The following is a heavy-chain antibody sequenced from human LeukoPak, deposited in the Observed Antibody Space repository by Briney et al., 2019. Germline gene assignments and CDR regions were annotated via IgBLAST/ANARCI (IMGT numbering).Heavy chain of an antibody. Sequence: PSETLSLTCTVSGGSVTSGIYHWGRIRQSPGKGLEWIGSVYFDGGTHYNPSLQSRVTISIDTSKNQFSLRLSSVTAADTALYYCARDHYYDGRGRFDPWGQGTLVTVSS. CDR3: ARDHYYDGRGRFDP. V-gene: IGHV4-39*07. J-gene: IGHJ5*02. CDR2: VYFDGGT. D-gene: IGHD3-16*01. CDR1: GGSVTSGIYH.